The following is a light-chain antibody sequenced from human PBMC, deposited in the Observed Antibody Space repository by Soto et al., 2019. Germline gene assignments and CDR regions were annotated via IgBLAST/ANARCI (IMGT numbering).Light chain of an antibody. J-gene: IGLJ2*01. V-gene: IGLV3-21*04. CDR3: RVWYSSSDHPV. Sequence: SYELTQPPSVSVAPGKTARITCGGNNIGSKSVHWYQQKPGQAPVLVIYYDSDRPSGIPERFSGSNSGNTATLTTSWVEAGDEADYYCRVWYSSSDHPVFGGGTKLTVL. CDR2: YDS. CDR1: NIGSKS.